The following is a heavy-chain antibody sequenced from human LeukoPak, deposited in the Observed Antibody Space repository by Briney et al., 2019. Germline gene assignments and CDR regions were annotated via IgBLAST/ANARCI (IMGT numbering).Heavy chain of an antibody. V-gene: IGHV4-39*07. D-gene: IGHD2-15*01. CDR2: VYFNGDT. CDR3: ARRLLGYCSGGSCYSGYFQH. J-gene: IGHJ1*01. CDR1: GDSISSPSYH. Sequence: SSETLSLTCTYSGDSISSPSYHWHWIRQSPGKGLEWVASVYFNGDTYYNPSLKSRVTISVDTSKNQFSLKLSSVTAADTAVYYCARRLLGYCSGGSCYSGYFQHWGQGTLVTVSS.